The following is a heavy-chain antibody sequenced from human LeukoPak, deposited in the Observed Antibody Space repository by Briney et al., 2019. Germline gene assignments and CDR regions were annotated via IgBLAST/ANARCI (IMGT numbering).Heavy chain of an antibody. CDR3: ARVSWDSGYEEFDY. J-gene: IGHJ4*02. CDR1: GFTFSSYG. V-gene: IGHV3-30*02. CDR2: IRYDGSNK. D-gene: IGHD5-12*01. Sequence: PGGSLRLSCAASGFTFSSYGMHWVRQAPGKGLEWVAFIRYDGSNKYYADSVKGRFTISRDNAKNSLYLQMNSLRAEDTAVYYCARVSWDSGYEEFDYWGQGTLVTVSS.